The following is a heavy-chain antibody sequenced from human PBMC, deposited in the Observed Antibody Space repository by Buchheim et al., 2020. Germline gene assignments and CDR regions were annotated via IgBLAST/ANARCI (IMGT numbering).Heavy chain of an antibody. J-gene: IGHJ5*02. Sequence: EVQLVESGGGLVQPGGSLRLSCAASGFTFSRYWMHWVRQAPGKGLVWVSRINSDGSSTSYADSVRGRFTISRDNAQNTLNLHMNRLRAEDTAVYYCARDMAGETTGPFDPWGQGTL. CDR3: ARDMAGETTGPFDP. CDR2: INSDGSST. D-gene: IGHD4-17*01. CDR1: GFTFSRYW. V-gene: IGHV3-74*01.